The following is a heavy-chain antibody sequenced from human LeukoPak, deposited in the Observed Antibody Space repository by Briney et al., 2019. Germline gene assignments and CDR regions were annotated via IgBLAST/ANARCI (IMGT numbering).Heavy chain of an antibody. CDR2: TYYRSKWYK. V-gene: IGHV6-1*01. D-gene: IGHD3-10*01. CDR1: GDSVSRNGVA. Sequence: SQSLSLTCAISGDSVSRNGVAWNWIRQSPSRGLEWLGRTYYRSKWYKEYAASVRSRITISPDTSKNQFSLQLNSVTPEDTAVYYCARVEYFGSGSYRFDPWGQGTLVTVSS. CDR3: ARVEYFGSGSYRFDP. J-gene: IGHJ5*02.